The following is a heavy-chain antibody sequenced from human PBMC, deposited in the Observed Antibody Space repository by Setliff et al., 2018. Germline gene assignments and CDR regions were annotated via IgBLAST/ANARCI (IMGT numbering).Heavy chain of an antibody. CDR2: IKQDGGEK. Sequence: VGSLRLSCSVSGFTFTNYWMSWVRQAPGKGLEWVANIKQDGGEKYYVDSVKGRFTISRDNAKNSLNLQMDSLRADDTAVYYCVRGRTTYYFDYWGQGTLVTVSS. J-gene: IGHJ4*02. V-gene: IGHV3-7*01. D-gene: IGHD4-4*01. CDR3: VRGRTTYYFDY. CDR1: GFTFTNYW.